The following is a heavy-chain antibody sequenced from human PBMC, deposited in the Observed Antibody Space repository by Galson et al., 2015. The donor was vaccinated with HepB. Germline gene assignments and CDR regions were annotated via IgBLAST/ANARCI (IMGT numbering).Heavy chain of an antibody. CDR2: IYPGDSDT. CDR1: GYSFTSYW. Sequence: QSGAEVKKPGESLKISCKGSGYSFTSYWIGWVRQMPGKGLEWMGIIYPGDSDTRYSPSFQGQVTISADKSISTAYLQWSSLKASDTAMYYCARWPIESSSWPEYNWFDPWGQGTLVTVSS. CDR3: ARWPIESSSWPEYNWFDP. J-gene: IGHJ5*02. V-gene: IGHV5-51*03. D-gene: IGHD6-13*01.